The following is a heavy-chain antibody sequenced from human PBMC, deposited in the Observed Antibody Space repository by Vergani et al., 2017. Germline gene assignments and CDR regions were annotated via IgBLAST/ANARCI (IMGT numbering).Heavy chain of an antibody. CDR2: INPSGGST. CDR3: ARDKGDYYGSGVYYYMDV. J-gene: IGHJ6*03. CDR1: GGTFSSYA. Sequence: QVQLVQSGAEVKKPGASVKVSCKASGGTFSSYAISWVRQAPGQGLEWMGIINPSGGSTSYAQKFQGRVTMTRDTSTSTVYMELSSLRSEDTAVYYCARDKGDYYGSGVYYYMDVWGKGTTVTVSS. D-gene: IGHD3-10*01. V-gene: IGHV1-46*01.